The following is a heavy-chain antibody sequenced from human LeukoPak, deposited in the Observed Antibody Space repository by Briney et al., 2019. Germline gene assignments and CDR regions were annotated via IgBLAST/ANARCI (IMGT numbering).Heavy chain of an antibody. Sequence: PSETLSLTCTVSGGSISSYYWSWIRQPPGKGLEWIGYIYYSGSTNYNPSLKSRVTISVDTSKNQFSLKLSSVTAADTAVYYCARGKLRGKLAGVPAYDYWGQGTLVTVSS. V-gene: IGHV4-59*08. CDR1: GGSISSYY. D-gene: IGHD1-14*01. J-gene: IGHJ4*02. CDR3: ARGKLRGKLAGVPAYDY. CDR2: IYYSGST.